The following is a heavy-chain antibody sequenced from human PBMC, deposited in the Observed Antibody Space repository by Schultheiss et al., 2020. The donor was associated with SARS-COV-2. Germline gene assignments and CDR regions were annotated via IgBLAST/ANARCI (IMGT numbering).Heavy chain of an antibody. CDR3: AREGTGKQWLDY. CDR1: GYTFTSYG. V-gene: IGHV1-69*13. CDR2: IIPPFGIA. Sequence: SVKVSCKASGYTFTSYGISWVRQAPGQGLEWMGGIIPPFGIANYAQDFQGRVTITADESTTTVYMKLSSLRSEDTAVYYCAREGTGKQWLDYWGQGTLVTVSS. D-gene: IGHD6-19*01. J-gene: IGHJ4*02.